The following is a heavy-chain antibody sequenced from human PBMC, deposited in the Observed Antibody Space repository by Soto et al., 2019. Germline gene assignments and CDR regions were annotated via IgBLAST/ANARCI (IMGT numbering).Heavy chain of an antibody. CDR2: MNPNSGNT. Sequence: VQLVQSGAEVKKPGASVKVSCKASGYTFTSYDINWVRQATGQGLEWMGWMNPNSGNTGYAQKFQGRVTITRNTSISTADMELSSLRSEDTAVYYCARGLAAAGKYYYGMDVWGQGTTVTVSS. CDR1: GYTFTSYD. D-gene: IGHD6-13*01. V-gene: IGHV1-8*01. CDR3: ARGLAAAGKYYYGMDV. J-gene: IGHJ6*02.